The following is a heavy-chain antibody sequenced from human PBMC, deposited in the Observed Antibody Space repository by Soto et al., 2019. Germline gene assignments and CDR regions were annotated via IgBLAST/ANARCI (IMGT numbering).Heavy chain of an antibody. CDR1: GGSFSGYL. V-gene: IGHV4-34*01. Sequence: QVQLQQWGAGLLKPSETLSLTCAVYGGSFSGYLWTWIRQPPGKGLEWIGQINHSGSANSNPSLKSRVTISVATSKNQFSLELSSVTAADTAVYYCARGLFSEDYYSGGWYYFDYWGQGTLVTVSS. J-gene: IGHJ4*02. D-gene: IGHD3-10*01. CDR3: ARGLFSEDYYSGGWYYFDY. CDR2: INHSGSA.